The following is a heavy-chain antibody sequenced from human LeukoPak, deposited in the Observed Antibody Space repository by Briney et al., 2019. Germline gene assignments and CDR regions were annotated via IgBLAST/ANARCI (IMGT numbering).Heavy chain of an antibody. J-gene: IGHJ1*01. D-gene: IGHD6-13*01. CDR3: ARGDSSSWTDKYFQH. CDR1: GGTFSSYA. CDR2: IIPIFGTA. Sequence: GASVKVSCKASGGTFSSYAISWVRQAPGQGLEWMGGIIPIFGTANYAQKFQGRVTITADESTSTAYMELSSLRSEDTAVYYCARGDSSSWTDKYFQHWGQGTLVTVSS. V-gene: IGHV1-69*13.